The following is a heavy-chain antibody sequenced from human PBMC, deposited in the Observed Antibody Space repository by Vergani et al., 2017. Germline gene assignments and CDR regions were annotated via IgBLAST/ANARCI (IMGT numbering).Heavy chain of an antibody. CDR1: GDSVSSNSAA. V-gene: IGHV6-1*01. Sequence: QVQLQQSGPGLVKPSQTLSLTCAISGDSVSSNSAAWNCIRQSPSRGLEWLGRTYYRSKWYNDYAVSVKSRITINPDTAKNQFSLQLNSVTPEDTAVYYCARDQPHYGDRPGAFDIWGQGTMVTVSS. CDR2: TYYRSKWYN. D-gene: IGHD4-17*01. CDR3: ARDQPHYGDRPGAFDI. J-gene: IGHJ3*02.